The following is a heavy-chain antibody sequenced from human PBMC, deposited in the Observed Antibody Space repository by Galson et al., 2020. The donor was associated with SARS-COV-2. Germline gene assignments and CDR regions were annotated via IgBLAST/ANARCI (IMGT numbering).Heavy chain of an antibody. CDR3: ARHHISGRDYVDY. J-gene: IGHJ4*02. CDR1: DGSISSSSYY. V-gene: IGHV4-39*01. D-gene: IGHD1-26*01. Sequence: SEPLSLTCTVSDGSISSSSYYWGWIRQPPGKGLEWIGSIYYSGSTYYNPSLKSRVTISVDTSKNQFSLKLSSVTAADTAVYYCARHHISGRDYVDYWGQGTLVTVSS. CDR2: IYYSGST.